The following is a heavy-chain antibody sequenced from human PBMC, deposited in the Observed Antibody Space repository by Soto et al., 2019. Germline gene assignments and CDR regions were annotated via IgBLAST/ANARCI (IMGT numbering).Heavy chain of an antibody. D-gene: IGHD3-9*01. V-gene: IGHV3-7*01. CDR2: IKQDGSEK. Sequence: GGSLRLSCAASGFTFSSYWMSWVHQAPGKGLEWVANIKQDGSEKYYVDSVKGRFTISRDNAKNSLYLQMNSLRAEDTAVYYCAREDWPGWFDPWGQGTLVTVSS. CDR1: GFTFSSYW. J-gene: IGHJ5*02. CDR3: AREDWPGWFDP.